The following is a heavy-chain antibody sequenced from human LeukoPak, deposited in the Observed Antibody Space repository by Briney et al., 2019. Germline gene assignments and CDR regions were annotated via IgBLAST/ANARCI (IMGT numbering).Heavy chain of an antibody. CDR3: TTEIKGDYYDSSGYIIIANDY. CDR1: GFTFSNAW. Sequence: GGSLRLSCAASGFTFSNAWMSWVRQAPGKGLEWVGRIKSKTGGGTTDYAAPVKGRFTISRDDSKNTLYLQMNSLKTKDTAVYYCTTEIKGDYYDSSGYIIIANDYWGQGTLVTVSS. D-gene: IGHD3-22*01. V-gene: IGHV3-15*01. J-gene: IGHJ4*02. CDR2: IKSKTGGGTT.